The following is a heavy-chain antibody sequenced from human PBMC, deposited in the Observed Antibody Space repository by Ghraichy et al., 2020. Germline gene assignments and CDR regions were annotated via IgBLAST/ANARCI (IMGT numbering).Heavy chain of an antibody. CDR1: GGSISSGSYY. J-gene: IGHJ6*03. CDR3: ARVPRSDYYYYMDV. CDR2: IYTSGST. V-gene: IGHV4-61*02. Sequence: SQTLSLTCTVSGGSISSGSYYWSWIRQPAGKGLEWIGRIYTSGSTNYNPSLKSRVTISVDTSKNQFSLKLSSVTAADTAVYYCARVPRSDYYYYMDVWGKGTTVTVSS.